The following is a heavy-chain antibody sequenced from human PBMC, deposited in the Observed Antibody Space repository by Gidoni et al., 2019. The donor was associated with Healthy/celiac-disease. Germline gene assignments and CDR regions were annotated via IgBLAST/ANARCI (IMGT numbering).Heavy chain of an antibody. CDR3: ARSLFDSSGWPGRFDY. Sequence: QVQLVEAGGGVVQPGRSLRLSCAASVFTFSSYAMHWVRQAPGKGLEWVAVISYDGSNKYYADSVKGRFTISRDNSKNTLYLQMNSLRAEDTAVYYCARSLFDSSGWPGRFDYWGQGTLVTVSS. CDR2: ISYDGSNK. J-gene: IGHJ4*02. D-gene: IGHD6-19*01. CDR1: VFTFSSYA. V-gene: IGHV3-30*01.